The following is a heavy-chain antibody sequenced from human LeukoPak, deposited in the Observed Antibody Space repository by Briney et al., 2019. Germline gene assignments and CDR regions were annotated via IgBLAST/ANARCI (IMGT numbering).Heavy chain of an antibody. V-gene: IGHV4-31*03. CDR3: ARGRSYYYGMDV. CDR2: IYYSGST. J-gene: IGHJ6*02. CDR1: GGSISSGGYY. Sequence: ASETLSLTCTVSGGSISSGGYYWSWIRQHPGKGLEWIGYIYYSGSTYYNPSLKSRVTISVDTSKNQFSLKLSSVTAADTAVYYRARGRSYYYGMDVWGQGTTVTVSS.